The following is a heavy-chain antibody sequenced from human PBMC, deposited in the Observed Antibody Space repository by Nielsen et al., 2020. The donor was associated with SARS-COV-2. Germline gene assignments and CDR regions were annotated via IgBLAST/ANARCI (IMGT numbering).Heavy chain of an antibody. CDR2: INPNSGGT. CDR1: GFTFTSSA. J-gene: IGHJ6*02. CDR3: AREKGSYGPAGYGMDV. V-gene: IGHV1-2*02. Sequence: ASVKVSCKASGFTFTSSAVQWVRQAPGQGLEWMGWINPNSGGTNYAQKFQGRVTMTRDTSISTAYMELSRLRSDDTAVYYCAREKGSYGPAGYGMDVWGQGTTVTVSS. D-gene: IGHD3-16*01.